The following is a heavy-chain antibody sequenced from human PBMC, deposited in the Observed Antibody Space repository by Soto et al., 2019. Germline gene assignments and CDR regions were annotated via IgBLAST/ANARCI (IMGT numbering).Heavy chain of an antibody. J-gene: IGHJ5*02. CDR1: GYTFTGYY. CDR3: ARAGSNLKWYVSSWFDP. CDR2: INPNSGGT. V-gene: IGHV1-2*04. Sequence: QVQLVQSGAEVKKPGASVKVSCKASGYTFTGYYMHWVRQAPGQGLEWMGWINPNSGGTNYAQKFQGWVTMTRDTSISTAYMELSRLRSEDTAVYYCARAGSNLKWYVSSWFDPWGQGTLVTVSS. D-gene: IGHD2-15*01.